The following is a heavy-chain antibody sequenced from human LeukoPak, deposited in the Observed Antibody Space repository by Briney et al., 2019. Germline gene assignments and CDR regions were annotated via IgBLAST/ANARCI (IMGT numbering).Heavy chain of an antibody. J-gene: IGHJ6*03. CDR3: ARDGSPAAASYYYYYYMDV. CDR2: INPSGGST. CDR1: GYTFTSYY. Sequence: ASVKVSCKASGYTFTSYYMHWVRQAPGQGLEWMGIINPSGGSTSYAQKFQGRVTMTRDMSTSTVYMELSSLRSEDMAVYYGARDGSPAAASYYYYYYMDVWGKGTTVTVSS. V-gene: IGHV1-46*01. D-gene: IGHD2-15*01.